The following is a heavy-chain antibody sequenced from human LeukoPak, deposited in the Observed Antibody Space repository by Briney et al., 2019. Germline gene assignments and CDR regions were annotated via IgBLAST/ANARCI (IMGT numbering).Heavy chain of an antibody. J-gene: IGHJ6*03. Sequence: SETLSLTRTVSGGSISSYYWSWIQQPPGKGLAWIGYIYYSGSTNYNPSLKSRLTISVDTSKNQFSLKLSSVTAADTAVYYCARRGVPAAPGSYYMDVWGKGTTVTVSS. CDR2: IYYSGST. V-gene: IGHV4-59*08. CDR3: ARRGVPAAPGSYYMDV. CDR1: GGSISSYY. D-gene: IGHD2-2*01.